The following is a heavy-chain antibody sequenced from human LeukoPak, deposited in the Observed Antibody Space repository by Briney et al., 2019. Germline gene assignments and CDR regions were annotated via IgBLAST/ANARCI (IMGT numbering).Heavy chain of an antibody. D-gene: IGHD3-10*01. V-gene: IGHV3-21*06. Sequence: GGSLRLSCAASGFTFSRLAMTWVRQAPGKGLEWVACVSSNVNKMYYAESVRGRFTVSRDNAGNSLSLQMDSLRAEDTAVYYCTRDLFSLHRGLAPGGKEPRATVPS. CDR2: VSSNVNKM. CDR3: TRDLFSLHRGLAP. CDR1: GFTFSRLA. J-gene: IGHJ5*02.